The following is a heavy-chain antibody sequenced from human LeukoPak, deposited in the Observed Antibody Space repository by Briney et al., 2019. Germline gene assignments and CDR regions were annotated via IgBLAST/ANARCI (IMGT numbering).Heavy chain of an antibody. CDR2: VFYSGSP. Sequence: SETLSLTCTVSGRSISSSNSYWGWIRQPPGQGLEWIATVFYSGSPYYNPSLKSRITISMDTSKNQFSLNLTSVSAADTAIYYCARGAFDLWGRGTLVTVSA. V-gene: IGHV4-39*02. J-gene: IGHJ2*01. CDR1: GRSISSSNSY. CDR3: ARGAFDL.